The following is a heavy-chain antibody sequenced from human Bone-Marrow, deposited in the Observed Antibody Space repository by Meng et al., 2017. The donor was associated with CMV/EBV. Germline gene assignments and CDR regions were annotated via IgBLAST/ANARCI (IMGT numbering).Heavy chain of an antibody. CDR1: GFTFSSYA. CDR3: AKHADEYQLHY. Sequence: LSLTCAASGFTFSSYAMSWVRQAPGKGLEWVSVIYSGGSSTYYADSVKGRFTISRDNSKNTLYLQMNSLRAEDTAVYYCAKHADEYQLHYWGQGTLVTVSS. CDR2: IYSGGSST. D-gene: IGHD2-2*01. V-gene: IGHV3-23*03. J-gene: IGHJ4*02.